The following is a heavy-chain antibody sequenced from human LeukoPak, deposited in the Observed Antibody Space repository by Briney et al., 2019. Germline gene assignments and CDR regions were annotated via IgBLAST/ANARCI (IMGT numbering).Heavy chain of an antibody. CDR1: GYIFTGYY. J-gene: IGHJ4*02. Sequence: GASVKVSCKASGYIFTGYYMHWVRQAPGQGLEWMGWINPNSGGTNYAQKFQGRVTMTGDTSISTAYMELSRLRSDDTAVYYCARGGGYKTDPYDYWGQGTLVTVSS. CDR2: INPNSGGT. D-gene: IGHD5-24*01. CDR3: ARGGGYKTDPYDY. V-gene: IGHV1-2*02.